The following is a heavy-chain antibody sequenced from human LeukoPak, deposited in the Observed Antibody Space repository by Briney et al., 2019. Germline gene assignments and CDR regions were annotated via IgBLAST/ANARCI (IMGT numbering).Heavy chain of an antibody. CDR2: IIPILGIA. V-gene: IGHV1-69*04. CDR1: GGTFSSYA. Sequence: SVKVSCKASGGTFSSYAISWVRQAPGQGLEWMGRIIPILGIANYAQKFQGRVTITADKSTSTAYMELSSLRSEDTAVYYCARDSYYDSSGYYDYWGQGTLVTVSS. D-gene: IGHD3-22*01. J-gene: IGHJ4*02. CDR3: ARDSYYDSSGYYDY.